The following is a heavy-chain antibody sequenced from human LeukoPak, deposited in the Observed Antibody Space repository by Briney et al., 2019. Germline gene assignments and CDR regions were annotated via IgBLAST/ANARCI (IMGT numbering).Heavy chain of an antibody. CDR1: GGSISSSSYY. CDR2: IYYSGST. V-gene: IGHV4-39*07. J-gene: IGHJ6*03. D-gene: IGHD5-12*01. Sequence: PSETLSLTCTVSGGSISSSSYYWGWIRQPPGKGLEWIGSIYYSGSTYYNPSLKSRVTISVDTSKNQFSLKLSSVTAADTAVYYCARVLYGGYGYYYYYMDVWGKGTTVTVSS. CDR3: ARVLYGGYGYYYYYMDV.